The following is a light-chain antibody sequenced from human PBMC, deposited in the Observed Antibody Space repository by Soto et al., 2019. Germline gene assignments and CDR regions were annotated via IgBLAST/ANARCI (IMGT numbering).Light chain of an antibody. J-gene: IGKJ2*01. V-gene: IGKV4-1*01. CDR1: QSVLYSSNNKNY. Sequence: DIVMTQSPDSLAVSLGDRSTINCKSSQSVLYSSNNKNYLAWYQQKPGQPPKLLIYWASTRESGVPDRFSGSGSGTDFTLTISSLQADDVAVYYCQQYYSTPYTFGQGTKLEIK. CDR3: QQYYSTPYT. CDR2: WAS.